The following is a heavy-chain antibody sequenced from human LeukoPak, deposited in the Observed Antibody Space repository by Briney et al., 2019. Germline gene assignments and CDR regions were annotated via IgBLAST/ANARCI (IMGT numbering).Heavy chain of an antibody. CDR3: ARESPGFAYDSTDSRGSEGSFDY. J-gene: IGHJ4*02. Sequence: SETLSLTCTVSGGSISSGGYYWSWIRQPPGKGLEWIGYIYHSGSTYYNPSLKSRVTVSVDRSKNQFSLKLSSVTAADTAVYYCARESPGFAYDSTDSRGSEGSFDYWGQGTLVTVSS. V-gene: IGHV4-30-2*01. CDR2: IYHSGST. CDR1: GGSISSGGYY. D-gene: IGHD3-22*01.